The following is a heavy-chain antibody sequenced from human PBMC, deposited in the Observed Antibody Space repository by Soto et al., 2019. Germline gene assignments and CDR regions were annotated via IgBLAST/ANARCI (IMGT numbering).Heavy chain of an antibody. CDR3: ASSQLVAYNWFDP. Sequence: QVQLVQSGAEVKKPGASVKVSCKASGYTFTSYGISWVRQAPGQGLEWMGWISAYNGNTNYAQKLQGRVTMTTDTSASTASMELRSLRSDDTAVYYCASSQLVAYNWFDPWGQGTLVNVSS. J-gene: IGHJ5*02. D-gene: IGHD6-13*01. V-gene: IGHV1-18*01. CDR1: GYTFTSYG. CDR2: ISAYNGNT.